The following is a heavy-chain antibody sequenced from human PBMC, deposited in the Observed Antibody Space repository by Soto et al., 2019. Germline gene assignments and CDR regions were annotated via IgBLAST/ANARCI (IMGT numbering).Heavy chain of an antibody. CDR2: IYYRGGT. Sequence: QMQLEESGPGLVKPSQTLSLSCTVSGVSINSGGYYWSWIRQFPGRGLEWMGYIYYRGGTNYNPSLKSRLTISVDTSKNQFSLNLSSVTVADTAVYYCAVLAADDNGVVGLVAYWGQGTLVTVSS. D-gene: IGHD4-17*01. CDR3: AVLAADDNGVVGLVAY. CDR1: GVSINSGGYY. J-gene: IGHJ4*02. V-gene: IGHV4-31*03.